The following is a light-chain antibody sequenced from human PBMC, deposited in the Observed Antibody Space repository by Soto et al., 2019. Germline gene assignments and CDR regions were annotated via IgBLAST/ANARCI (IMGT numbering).Light chain of an antibody. CDR2: GVN. CDR1: SSDVGGYDY. Sequence: QSALTQPASVSGSPGQSITISCTGTSSDVGGYDYVSWYQHHPGKAPKLMIYGVNNRPSGVSNRFSGSKSGNTASLTISGLQAEDEAEYYCSSYTSSSTFYVFGTGTKLTVL. V-gene: IGLV2-14*03. CDR3: SSYTSSSTFYV. J-gene: IGLJ1*01.